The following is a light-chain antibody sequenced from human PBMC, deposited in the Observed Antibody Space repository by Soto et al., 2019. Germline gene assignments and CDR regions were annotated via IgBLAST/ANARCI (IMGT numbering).Light chain of an antibody. Sequence: EIVLTQSPGTLSLSPGERATLSCRASQSVSSYLAWYQLKPGQAPRLLIYDASNRATGITARFSGRGSGTAFTLTISSLAPEDCAVYYCQQRRNWPLTFGPGTKVEIK. CDR2: DAS. J-gene: IGKJ3*01. V-gene: IGKV3-11*01. CDR3: QQRRNWPLT. CDR1: QSVSSY.